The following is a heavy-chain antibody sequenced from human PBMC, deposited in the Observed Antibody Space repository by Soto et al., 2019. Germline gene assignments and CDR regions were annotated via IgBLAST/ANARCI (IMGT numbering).Heavy chain of an antibody. Sequence: QPGGSLRLSCAASGFTFSSYAMTWVRQAPGKGLGWVSAISGSGGSTYYADSVKGRFTISRDNSKNTLYLQMNSLRAEDTAVYYCQKANHRDDFWSGLRFDHWGERIRVTVS. V-gene: IGHV3-23*01. CDR1: GFTFSSYA. CDR3: QKANHRDDFWSGLRFDH. CDR2: ISGSGGST. J-gene: IGHJ5*02. D-gene: IGHD3-3*01.